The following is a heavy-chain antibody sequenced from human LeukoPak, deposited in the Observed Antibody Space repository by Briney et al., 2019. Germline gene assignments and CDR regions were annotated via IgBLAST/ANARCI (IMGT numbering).Heavy chain of an antibody. J-gene: IGHJ4*02. Sequence: ASVKVSCKASGYTFTSYYIHWVRQAPGQGLEWMGIINPSGGSTNYAQRLQGRVTMTRDPSTGTVYMELSSLRSEDTAVYYCARGASVYSSRDYYSFDYWGQGILVTVSS. D-gene: IGHD3-22*01. CDR1: GYTFTSYY. CDR3: ARGASVYSSRDYYSFDY. CDR2: INPSGGST. V-gene: IGHV1-46*01.